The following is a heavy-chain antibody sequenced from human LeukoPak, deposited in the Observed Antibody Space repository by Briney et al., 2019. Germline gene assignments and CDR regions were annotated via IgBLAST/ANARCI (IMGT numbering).Heavy chain of an antibody. V-gene: IGHV1-2*02. Sequence: ASVKVSCKASGYTFTGYYMHWVRQAPGQGLEWMGWINPNSGGTNYAQKFQGRVTMTRDTSISTAYMELSRLRSDDTAVYYCARHDYGDYGPNWFDPRGQGTLVTVSS. D-gene: IGHD4-17*01. J-gene: IGHJ5*02. CDR2: INPNSGGT. CDR3: ARHDYGDYGPNWFDP. CDR1: GYTFTGYY.